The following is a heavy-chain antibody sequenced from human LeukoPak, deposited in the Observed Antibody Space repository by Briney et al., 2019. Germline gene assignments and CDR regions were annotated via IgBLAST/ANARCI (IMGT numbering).Heavy chain of an antibody. D-gene: IGHD1-1*01. V-gene: IGHV3-7*01. CDR3: VTDGDKWNDFEY. CDR1: GLSISNFW. Sequence: PGGSLRLSCAAPGLSISNFWMHWVRQAPGKGLEWVAIIDKDGNEIKYVDSVKGRFTLSRDNARNSVYPQMNSLRTEDTALYYCVTDGDKWNDFEYWGQGTLVTVSS. J-gene: IGHJ4*02. CDR2: IDKDGNEI.